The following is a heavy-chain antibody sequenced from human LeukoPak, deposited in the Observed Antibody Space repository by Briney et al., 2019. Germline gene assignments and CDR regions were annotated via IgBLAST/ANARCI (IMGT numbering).Heavy chain of an antibody. CDR2: ISSSSSYI. CDR3: ARCSSRRSASDY. D-gene: IGHD3-10*02. J-gene: IGHJ4*02. Sequence: GGSLRLSCAASGFTFSGYSMNWVRQAPGKGLEWVSSISSSSSYIYYADSVKGRFTISRDNAKNSLYLQMNSLRADDTAVYYCARCSSRRSASDYWGQGTLVTVSS. V-gene: IGHV3-21*01. CDR1: GFTFSGYS.